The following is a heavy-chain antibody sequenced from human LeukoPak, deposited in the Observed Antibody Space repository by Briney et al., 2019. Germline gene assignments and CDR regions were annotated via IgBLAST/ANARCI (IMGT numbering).Heavy chain of an antibody. Sequence: PSETLSLTCTVSGGSISSSSYYWGWIRQPPGKGLEWIGSIYYSGSTYYNPSLKSRVTISIDTSKNQFSLKLSSVTAADTAVYYCARQEEWELLRSFDIWGQGTMVTVSS. CDR2: IYYSGST. J-gene: IGHJ3*02. D-gene: IGHD1-26*01. CDR1: GGSISSSSYY. V-gene: IGHV4-39*01. CDR3: ARQEEWELLRSFDI.